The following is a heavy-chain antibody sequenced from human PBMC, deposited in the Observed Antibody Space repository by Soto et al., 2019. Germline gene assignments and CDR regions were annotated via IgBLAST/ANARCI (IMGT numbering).Heavy chain of an antibody. V-gene: IGHV4-59*01. J-gene: IGHJ3*02. CDR1: GGSISSYY. D-gene: IGHD4-17*01. Sequence: QVQLQESGPGLVKPSETLSLTCTVSGGSISSYYWSWIRQPPGKGLEWIGYIYYSGSTNYNPSLKRRVTITVDTSTNQFSLKPSSVTAADTAVYYCARLNDYGDAFDIWGQGTMVTVSS. CDR3: ARLNDYGDAFDI. CDR2: IYYSGST.